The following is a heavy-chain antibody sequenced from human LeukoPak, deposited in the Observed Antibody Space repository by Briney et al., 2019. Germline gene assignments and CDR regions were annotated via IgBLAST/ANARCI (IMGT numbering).Heavy chain of an antibody. J-gene: IGHJ4*02. V-gene: IGHV3-30*18. CDR3: AKVAGWFGESEYYFDY. CDR1: GFTFSSYG. CDR2: ISYDGSNK. Sequence: PGGSLRLSCAASGFTFSSYGMHWVRRAPGKGLEWVAVISYDGSNKYYADSVKGRFTISRDNSKNTLYLQMNSLRAEDTAVYYCAKVAGWFGESEYYFDYWGQGTLVTVSS. D-gene: IGHD3-10*01.